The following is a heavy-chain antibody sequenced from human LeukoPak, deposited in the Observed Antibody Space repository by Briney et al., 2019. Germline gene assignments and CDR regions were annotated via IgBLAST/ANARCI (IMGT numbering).Heavy chain of an antibody. CDR3: ARGSRYCSSTSCPPDY. Sequence: GGSLRLSCAASGFTFSSYWMSWVRQAPGKGLEWVANIKQDGSEKYYVDSVKGRFTISRDNAKNSLYLQMNSLRAEDTAVYYCARGSRYCSSTSCPPDYWGQGTLVTVSS. J-gene: IGHJ4*02. V-gene: IGHV3-7*01. CDR1: GFTFSSYW. CDR2: IKQDGSEK. D-gene: IGHD2-2*01.